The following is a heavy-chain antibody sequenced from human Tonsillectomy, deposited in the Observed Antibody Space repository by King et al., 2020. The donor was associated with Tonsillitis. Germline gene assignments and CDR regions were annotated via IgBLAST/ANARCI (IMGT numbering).Heavy chain of an antibody. CDR2: INPSGGST. CDR3: ARDLDILTGYYNQYYYYYGMDV. J-gene: IGHJ6*02. Sequence: PLVQSGAEVKKPGASVKVSCKASGYTLTSYYMHWVRQAPGQGLEWMGIINPSGGSTSYAQKFQGRVTMTRDTSTSTVYMELSSLRSEDTAVYYCARDLDILTGYYNQYYYYYGMDVWGQGTTVTVSS. V-gene: IGHV1-46*01. D-gene: IGHD3-9*01. CDR1: GYTLTSYY.